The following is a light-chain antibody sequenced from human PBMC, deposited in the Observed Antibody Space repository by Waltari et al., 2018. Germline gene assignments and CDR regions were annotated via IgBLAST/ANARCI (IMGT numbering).Light chain of an antibody. Sequence: DIVLTQSPGRLSSSPGERVTLSGRASQSVSRALAWDQQKPGQAPRLLIFGASNRATGIPDRFSGSGSETDFSLTISRLEPEDFAVYYCQHYVRLPATFGRGTKVEIK. CDR3: QHYVRLPAT. CDR1: QSVSRA. CDR2: GAS. J-gene: IGKJ1*01. V-gene: IGKV3-20*01.